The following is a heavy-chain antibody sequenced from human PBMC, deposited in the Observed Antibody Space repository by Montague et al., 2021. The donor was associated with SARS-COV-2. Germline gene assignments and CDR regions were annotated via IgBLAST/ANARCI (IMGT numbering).Heavy chain of an antibody. CDR3: ARRYYASGSYIDY. CDR2: IKQDGSEK. V-gene: IGHV3-7*01. CDR1: GFMFSHFW. J-gene: IGHJ4*02. D-gene: IGHD3-10*01. Sequence: SLRLSCASSGFMFSHFWMTWVRQAPGKGLEWVANIKQDGSEKYYVDSVQGRFTISRDNAKNSLYLQMNSLRAEDTAVYYCARRYYASGSYIDYWGQGTLVTVSS.